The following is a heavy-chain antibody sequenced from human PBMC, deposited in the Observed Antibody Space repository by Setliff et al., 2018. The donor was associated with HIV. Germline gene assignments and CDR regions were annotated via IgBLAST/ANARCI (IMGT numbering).Heavy chain of an antibody. V-gene: IGHV2-70*11. CDR3: AQLLLPLGAYNYET. D-gene: IGHD1-1*01. Sequence: WIRQPPGRALEWLARIDWDDDKYYSTSLKTRLTISRDTSKNQVVLTMTNVDPVDTATYYCAQLLLPLGAYNYETWGQGMLVTVSS. J-gene: IGHJ5*02. CDR2: IDWDDDK.